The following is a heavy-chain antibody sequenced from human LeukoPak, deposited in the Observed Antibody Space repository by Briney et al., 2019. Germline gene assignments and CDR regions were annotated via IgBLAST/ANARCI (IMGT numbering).Heavy chain of an antibody. D-gene: IGHD4-23*01. CDR2: INPHTGVT. J-gene: IGHJ4*02. V-gene: IGHV1-2*07. Sequence: APVKVSCKASGYTFTDYYLHWVRQATGQGFECMGWINPHTGVTDYAHKFQGRVTMTRDTSISTAYMELSSLKSDDTAVYYCARDTVAWDFDFWGQGTLVTVSS. CDR1: GYTFTDYY. CDR3: ARDTVAWDFDF.